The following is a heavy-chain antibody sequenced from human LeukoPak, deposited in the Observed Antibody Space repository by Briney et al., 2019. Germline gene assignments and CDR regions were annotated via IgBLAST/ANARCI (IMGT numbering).Heavy chain of an antibody. Sequence: GGSLRLSCAVSGSDFSSHNFHWVRQAAGKGLEWVSFISRNSRTTYYADSVKGRFTISRDDAKNLVYLQMNSLGAEDTAVYYCAKDPRRDVWFGELAIDYWGQGTPVTVSS. J-gene: IGHJ4*02. CDR3: AKDPRRDVWFGELAIDY. CDR1: GSDFSSHN. D-gene: IGHD3-10*01. CDR2: ISRNSRTT. V-gene: IGHV3-48*04.